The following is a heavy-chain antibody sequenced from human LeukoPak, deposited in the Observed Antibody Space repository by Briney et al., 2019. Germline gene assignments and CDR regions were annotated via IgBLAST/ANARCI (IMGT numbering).Heavy chain of an antibody. CDR3: ARGRGIAAASDY. V-gene: IGHV4-34*01. Sequence: SETLSLTCAVYGGSFSGYYWSWIRRPPGKGLEWIGSIYYSGSTYYNPSLKSRVTISVDTSKNQFSLKLSSVTAADTAVYYCARGRGIAAASDYWGQGTLVTVSS. D-gene: IGHD6-13*01. CDR1: GGSFSGYY. CDR2: IYYSGST. J-gene: IGHJ4*02.